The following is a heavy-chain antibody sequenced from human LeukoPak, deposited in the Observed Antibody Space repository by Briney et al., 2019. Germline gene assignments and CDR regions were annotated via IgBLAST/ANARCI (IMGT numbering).Heavy chain of an antibody. CDR1: GFTVRSNY. V-gene: IGHV3-66*01. D-gene: IGHD5-24*01. J-gene: IGHJ4*02. CDR2: IYSGGST. CDR3: AELPPGRD. Sequence: GGSLRLSCAAFGFTVRSNYMSWVRQAPGKGLEWVSVIYSGGSTYYADSVKGRFTISRDNSKNTLYLQMNSLRAEDTAVYYCAELPPGRDWGQGTLVTVSS.